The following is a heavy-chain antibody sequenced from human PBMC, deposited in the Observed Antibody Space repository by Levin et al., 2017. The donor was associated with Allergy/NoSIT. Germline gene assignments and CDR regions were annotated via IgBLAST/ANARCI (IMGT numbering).Heavy chain of an antibody. CDR2: IIPILGIA. V-gene: IGHV1-69*04. D-gene: IGHD1-26*01. J-gene: IGHJ3*02. CDR3: ARDMRLLRSDAFDI. CDR1: GGTFSSYA. Sequence: PGESLKISCKASGGTFSSYAISWVRQAPGQGLEWMGRIIPILGIANYAQKFQGRVTITADKSTSTAYMELSSLRSEDTAVYYCARDMRLLRSDAFDIWGQGTMVTVSS.